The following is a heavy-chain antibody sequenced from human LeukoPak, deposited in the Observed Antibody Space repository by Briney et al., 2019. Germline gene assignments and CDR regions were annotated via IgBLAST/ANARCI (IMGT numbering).Heavy chain of an antibody. CDR2: ISWNSGSI. Sequence: PGGSLRLSCAASGFTFDDYAMPWVRQAPGKGLEWVSGISWNSGSIGYADSVKGRFTISRDNAKNSLYLQMNSLRAEDTALYYCAKGRGYSYGYYFDYWGQGTLVTVSS. CDR3: AKGRGYSYGYYFDY. CDR1: GFTFDDYA. V-gene: IGHV3-9*01. J-gene: IGHJ4*02. D-gene: IGHD5-18*01.